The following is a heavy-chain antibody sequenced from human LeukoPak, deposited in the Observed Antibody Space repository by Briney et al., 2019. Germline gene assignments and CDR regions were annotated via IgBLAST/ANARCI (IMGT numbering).Heavy chain of an antibody. D-gene: IGHD2/OR15-2a*01. CDR2: ILYSGIT. V-gene: IGHV4-39*02. Sequence: SETLSLTCTVSGASISTNNYWAWIRQPPGKGLEWIGGILYSGITYYNPSLKSRVTVSVDMSKNQFSLQLKSVSPEDAAVYYCARDLSGWSRNWLDPWGQGTLVTVSS. CDR3: ARDLSGWSRNWLDP. CDR1: GASISTNNY. J-gene: IGHJ5*02.